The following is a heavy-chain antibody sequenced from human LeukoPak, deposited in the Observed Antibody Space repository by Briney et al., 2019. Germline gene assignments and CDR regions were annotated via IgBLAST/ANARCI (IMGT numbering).Heavy chain of an antibody. D-gene: IGHD3-10*01. CDR2: ISYDGSNK. V-gene: IGHV3-30*18. CDR1: GFTFSSYG. J-gene: IGHJ4*02. Sequence: GGSLRLSCAASGFTFSSYGMHWVRQAPGKGLEWVAVISYDGSNKYYADSVKGRFTISRDNSKNTLYLQMNSLRAEDTAVYYCAKPRVRGVIITGYFDYWGQGTLVTVFS. CDR3: AKPRVRGVIITGYFDY.